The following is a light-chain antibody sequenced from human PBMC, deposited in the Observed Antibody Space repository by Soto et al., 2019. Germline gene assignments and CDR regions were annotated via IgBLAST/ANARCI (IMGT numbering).Light chain of an antibody. CDR3: QQYGRSPWT. V-gene: IGKV3-20*01. CDR2: GAS. J-gene: IGKJ1*01. Sequence: EIVLTQCPGTLSLSPGDRATLSCRASQSVSSSYLAWYQHKPGQAPGLLIYGASSRATGIPDRFSGSGSGTDFTLTISGLEPEDFAVYYCQQYGRSPWTFGQGTKVDIK. CDR1: QSVSSSY.